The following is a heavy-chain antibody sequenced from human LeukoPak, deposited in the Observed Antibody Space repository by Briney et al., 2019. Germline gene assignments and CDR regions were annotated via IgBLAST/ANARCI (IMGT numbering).Heavy chain of an antibody. J-gene: IGHJ4*02. CDR2: IIPILGIA. CDR3: ARHPADCSGGSCYFDY. V-gene: IGHV1-69*04. D-gene: IGHD2-15*01. Sequence: SVKVSCKASGGTFSSYAISWVRQAPGQGLEWMGRIIPILGIANYAQKFQGRVTITADKSTSTAYMELSSLRSEDTAVYYCARHPADCSGGSCYFDYWGQGTLVTVSS. CDR1: GGTFSSYA.